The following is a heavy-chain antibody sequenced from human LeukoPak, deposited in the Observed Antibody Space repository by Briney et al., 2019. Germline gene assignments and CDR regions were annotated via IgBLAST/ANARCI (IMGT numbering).Heavy chain of an antibody. Sequence: SETLSLPCTVSGGSISSSRYYWGWIRQPPGKGLEWIGSIYYSGSTYYNPSLKSRVTISVDTSKNQFSLKLSSVTAADTAVYYCARHEGLLWFGELFSWFDPWGEAMVTTVSS. CDR3: ARHEGLLWFGELFSWFDP. CDR2: IYYSGST. V-gene: IGHV4-39*01. J-gene: IGHJ5*02. D-gene: IGHD3-10*01. CDR1: GGSISSSRYY.